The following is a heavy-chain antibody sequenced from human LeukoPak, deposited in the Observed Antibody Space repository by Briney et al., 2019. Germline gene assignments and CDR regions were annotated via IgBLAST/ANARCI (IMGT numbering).Heavy chain of an antibody. CDR2: IYYSGST. D-gene: IGHD7-27*01. V-gene: IGHV4-59*01. CDR1: GGSISSYY. Sequence: SETLSLTCTVSGGSISSYYWSWIRQPPGKGLEWIGYIYYSGSTNYNPSLKSRVTISVDTSKNQFSLKLSSVTAADTAVYYYARVALGSAFDIWGQGTMVTVSS. J-gene: IGHJ3*02. CDR3: ARVALGSAFDI.